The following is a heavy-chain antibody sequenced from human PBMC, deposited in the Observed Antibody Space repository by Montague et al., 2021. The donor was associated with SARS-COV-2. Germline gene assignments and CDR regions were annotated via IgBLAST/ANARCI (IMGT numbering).Heavy chain of an antibody. CDR3: AKIVDKVDTIDY. D-gene: IGHD5-12*01. Sequence: SLRLSCAASGFPFSSYGIHWVRQAPGKGLEWVAVISYDGGKKYYAESVKGRFTISRDNSKNTLYLQMNSLRAEDTAVYYCAKIVDKVDTIDYWGQGTLVTVSS. J-gene: IGHJ4*02. CDR1: GFPFSSYG. V-gene: IGHV3-30*18. CDR2: ISYDGGKK.